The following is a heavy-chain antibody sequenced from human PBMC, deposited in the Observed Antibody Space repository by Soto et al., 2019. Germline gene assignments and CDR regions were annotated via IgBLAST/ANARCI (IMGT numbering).Heavy chain of an antibody. V-gene: IGHV3-73*01. CDR2: IRSKANSYAT. J-gene: IGHJ6*02. D-gene: IGHD1-1*01. CDR3: TRLYLTGELERALDYYYGMDV. Sequence: PGGSLRLSCAASVFTFSGSAMHWVRQASGKGLEWVGRIRSKANSYATAYAASVKGRFTISRDDSKNTAYLQMNSLKTEDTAVYYCTRLYLTGELERALDYYYGMDVWGQGTTVTVSS. CDR1: VFTFSGSA.